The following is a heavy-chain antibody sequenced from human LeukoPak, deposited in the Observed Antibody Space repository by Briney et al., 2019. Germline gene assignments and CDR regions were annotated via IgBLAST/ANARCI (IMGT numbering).Heavy chain of an antibody. D-gene: IGHD2-15*01. J-gene: IGHJ3*02. CDR3: ARIGRRYCSGGSCYSAAFDI. V-gene: IGHV3-74*01. CDR2: INSDGSST. Sequence: GGSLRLSCAASGFTFSSYWMHWVRQAPGKGLVWVSRINSDGSSTSYADSVKGRFTISRDNAKNTLYLQMNSLRAEDTAVYYCARIGRRYCSGGSCYSAAFDIWGQGTMVTVSS. CDR1: GFTFSSYW.